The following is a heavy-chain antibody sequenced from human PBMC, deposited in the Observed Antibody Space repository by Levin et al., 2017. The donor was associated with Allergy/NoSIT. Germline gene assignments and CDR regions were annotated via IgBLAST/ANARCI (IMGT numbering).Heavy chain of an antibody. CDR1: GGSISSSNW. CDR3: ARDIAAAGYFDY. V-gene: IGHV4-4*02. D-gene: IGHD6-13*01. Sequence: SSQTLSLTCAVSGGSISSSNWWSWVRQPPGKGLEWIGEIYHSGSTNYNPSLKSRVTISVDKSKNQFSLKLSSVTAADTAVYYCARDIAAAGYFDYWGQGTLVTVSS. CDR2: IYHSGST. J-gene: IGHJ4*02.